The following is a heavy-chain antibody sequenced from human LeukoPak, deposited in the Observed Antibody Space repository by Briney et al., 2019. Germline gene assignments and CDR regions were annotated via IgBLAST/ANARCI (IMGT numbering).Heavy chain of an antibody. D-gene: IGHD3-22*01. Sequence: ASVKVSCKASGYTFTSYDVNWVRQATGQGLEWMGWMNPKTGHTGYAQKFQGRVTITRNTSISTAYMELSSLRSEDTAVYYCAREDYYDSGSNDYWGQGTLVTVSS. CDR3: AREDYYDSGSNDY. CDR2: MNPKTGHT. CDR1: GYTFTSYD. J-gene: IGHJ4*02. V-gene: IGHV1-8*01.